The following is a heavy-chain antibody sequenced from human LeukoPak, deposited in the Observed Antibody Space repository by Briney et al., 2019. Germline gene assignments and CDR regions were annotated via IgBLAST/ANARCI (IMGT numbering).Heavy chain of an antibody. CDR1: GGSISSYY. J-gene: IGHJ5*02. Sequence: SETPSLTCTVSGGSISSYYWSWIRQPPGKGLEWIGYIYYSGSTNYNPSLKSRVTISVDTSKNQFSLKLSSVTAADTAVYYCARDTGYSYGYWFDPWGQGTLVTVSS. D-gene: IGHD5-18*01. CDR3: ARDTGYSYGYWFDP. V-gene: IGHV4-59*01. CDR2: IYYSGST.